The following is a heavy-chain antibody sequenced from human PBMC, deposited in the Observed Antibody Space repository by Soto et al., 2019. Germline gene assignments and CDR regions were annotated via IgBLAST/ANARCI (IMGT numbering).Heavy chain of an antibody. CDR3: VTDLNWQGH. Sequence: TGGSLRLSCAASGFTFSSYWMTWVRQAPGKGLEWVANIKQDGSEKYYVDSVKGQFTISRDNAKNSLYLQMNSLRDEDSAVYYCVTDLNWQGHWGQGTLVTVSS. J-gene: IGHJ4*02. V-gene: IGHV3-7*01. CDR1: GFTFSSYW. CDR2: IKQDGSEK.